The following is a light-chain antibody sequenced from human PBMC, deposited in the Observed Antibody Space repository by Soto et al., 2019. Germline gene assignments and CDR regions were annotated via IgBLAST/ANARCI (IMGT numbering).Light chain of an antibody. Sequence: SYELTQPPSLSVAPGQTARVTCGGNNIGVKSVHWYQQRPGQAPVLVVYDNNDRPSGIPERFSGSNSGNTATLTISRVEAGDEADYYCQVWDGTTDNLYVFGTGTKLT. CDR2: DNN. CDR1: NIGVKS. V-gene: IGLV3-21*02. CDR3: QVWDGTTDNLYV. J-gene: IGLJ1*01.